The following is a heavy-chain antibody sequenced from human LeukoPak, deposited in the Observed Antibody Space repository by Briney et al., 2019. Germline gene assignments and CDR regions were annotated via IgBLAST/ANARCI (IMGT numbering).Heavy chain of an antibody. CDR3: ARESWGSGSYYGMDV. V-gene: IGHV3-48*04. Sequence: GGSLRLSCAASGFTFSSYSMNWVRQAPGKGLEWVSYISSSSSTIYYADSVKGRFTISRDNAKNSLYLQMNSLRAEDTAVYYCARESWGSGSYYGMDVWGQGTTVTVSS. J-gene: IGHJ6*02. CDR2: ISSSSSTI. CDR1: GFTFSSYS. D-gene: IGHD3-10*01.